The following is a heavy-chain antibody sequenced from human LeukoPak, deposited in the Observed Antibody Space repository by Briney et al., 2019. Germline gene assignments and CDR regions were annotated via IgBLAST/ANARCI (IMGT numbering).Heavy chain of an antibody. CDR1: GFTFSSYS. J-gene: IGHJ3*02. Sequence: PGGSLRLSCAASGFTFSSYSMNWVRQAPGKGLEWVSSISRSSSYIYYADSVKGRFTISRDNAKNSLYLQMNSLRAEDTAVYYCARDFRHLWKLLGYAFDIWRQGTMVTVSS. D-gene: IGHD1-26*01. V-gene: IGHV3-21*01. CDR3: ARDFRHLWKLLGYAFDI. CDR2: ISRSSSYI.